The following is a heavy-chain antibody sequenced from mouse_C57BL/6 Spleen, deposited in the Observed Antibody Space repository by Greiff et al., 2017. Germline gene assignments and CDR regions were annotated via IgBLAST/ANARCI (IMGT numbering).Heavy chain of an antibody. CDR2: IDPANGNT. V-gene: IGHV14-3*01. CDR1: GFNIKNTY. J-gene: IGHJ2*01. Sequence: VHVKQSVAELVRPGASVKLSCTASGFNIKNTYMHWVKQRPEQGLEWIGRIDPANGNTKYAPKFQGKATITADTSSNTAYLQLSSLTSEDTAIYYCARSDYYGSSNYFDYWGQGTTLTVSS. D-gene: IGHD1-1*01. CDR3: ARSDYYGSSNYFDY.